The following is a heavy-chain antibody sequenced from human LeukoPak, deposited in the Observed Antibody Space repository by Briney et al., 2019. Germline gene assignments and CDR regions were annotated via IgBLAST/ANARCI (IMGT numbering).Heavy chain of an antibody. CDR1: GFTVSSNS. D-gene: IGHD1-26*01. CDR3: ARDKSGSYDY. Sequence: GGSLRLSCTVSGFTVSSNSMSWVRQAPGKGLEWVSFIYSGTIHYSDSVKGRFTISRDNSKNTLYLQMNSLRAEDTAVYYCARDKSGSYDYWGQGTLVTVSS. J-gene: IGHJ4*02. CDR2: IYSGTI. V-gene: IGHV3-53*01.